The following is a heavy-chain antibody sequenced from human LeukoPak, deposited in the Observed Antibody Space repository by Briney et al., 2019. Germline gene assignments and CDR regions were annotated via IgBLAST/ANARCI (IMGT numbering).Heavy chain of an antibody. J-gene: IGHJ4*02. CDR2: IKQDESET. CDR3: ARDSGDRPQAVGYFFDY. V-gene: IGHV3-7*01. Sequence: GGSLRLSCAASGFSFGTHWMAWVRQPPGAGPEWVANIKQDESETYYADAVRGRFTITRDNAKNSLYLQMNNLRGEDTAIYYCARDSGDRPQAVGYFFDYWGQGSLVTVSS. D-gene: IGHD7-27*01. CDR1: GFSFGTHW.